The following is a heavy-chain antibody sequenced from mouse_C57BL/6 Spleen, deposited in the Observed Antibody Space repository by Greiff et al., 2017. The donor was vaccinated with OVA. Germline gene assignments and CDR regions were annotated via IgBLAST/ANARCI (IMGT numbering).Heavy chain of an antibody. Sequence: VQGVESGPELVKPGASVKISCKASGYAFSSSWMNWVKQRPGKGLEWIGRIYPGDGDTNYNGKFKGKATLTADKSSSTAYMQLSSLTSEDSAVYFCARSKEDFDYWGQGTTLTVSS. CDR2: IYPGDGDT. CDR1: GYAFSSSW. CDR3: ARSKEDFDY. J-gene: IGHJ2*01. V-gene: IGHV1-82*01.